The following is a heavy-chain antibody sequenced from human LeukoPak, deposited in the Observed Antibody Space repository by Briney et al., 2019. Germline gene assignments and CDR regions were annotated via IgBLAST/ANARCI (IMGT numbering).Heavy chain of an antibody. Sequence: GGSLRLSCAASGFTFSSYSMNWVRQAPGKGLEWVSSISSSSSYTNYADSVKGRFTISRDNAKKSLYLQMNSLRAEDTAVYYCARAPHYSNYGPYYYGMDVWSQGTTVTVSS. CDR3: ARAPHYSNYGPYYYGMDV. D-gene: IGHD4-11*01. CDR1: GFTFSSYS. J-gene: IGHJ6*02. V-gene: IGHV3-21*01. CDR2: ISSSSSYT.